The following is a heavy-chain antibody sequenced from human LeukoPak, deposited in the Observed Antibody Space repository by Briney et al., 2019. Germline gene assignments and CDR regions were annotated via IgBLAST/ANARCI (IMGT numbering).Heavy chain of an antibody. V-gene: IGHV4-4*09. J-gene: IGHJ4*02. CDR2: IYTSGTT. CDR1: GGSINSSY. CDR3: ARLNYDSSGYYPYYFDY. Sequence: SETLSLTCTVSGGSINSSYWSWIRQPPGKGLEWIGYIYTSGTTNYNPSLKSRLTISVDTSKNQFSLKLNSVTAADTAVYYCARLNYDSSGYYPYYFDYWGQGTLVTVSS. D-gene: IGHD3-22*01.